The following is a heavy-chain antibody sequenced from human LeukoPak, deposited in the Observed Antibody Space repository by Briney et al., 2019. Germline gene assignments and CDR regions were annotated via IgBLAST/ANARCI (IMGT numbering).Heavy chain of an antibody. D-gene: IGHD4-17*01. J-gene: IGHJ4*02. CDR2: IVVGGGNT. CDR3: AADPYDYGDYVLGY. V-gene: IGHV1-58*01. Sequence: GASVTVSCKASGFTFTSSAVQWVRQARGQRLEWIGWIVVGGGNTNYAQKFQERVTITRDMSTSTAYMELSSLRSEDTAVYYCAADPYDYGDYVLGYWGQGTLVTVSS. CDR1: GFTFTSSA.